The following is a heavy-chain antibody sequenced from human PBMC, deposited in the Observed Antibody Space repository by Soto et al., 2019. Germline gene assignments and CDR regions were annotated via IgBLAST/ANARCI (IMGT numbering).Heavy chain of an antibody. J-gene: IGHJ4*02. CDR1: GYSFTSYW. D-gene: IGHD2-2*01. V-gene: IGHV5-51*01. CDR3: AIYCGSPSCFISLSDH. Sequence: GESLKISCKGSGYSFTSYWIGWVRQMPGKGLEWMGIIYPGDSDTRYSTSFQGQVTISADKSISTAYLQWSSLKASDTAMYYCAIYCGSPSCFISLSDHWGPGTLVTVSS. CDR2: IYPGDSDT.